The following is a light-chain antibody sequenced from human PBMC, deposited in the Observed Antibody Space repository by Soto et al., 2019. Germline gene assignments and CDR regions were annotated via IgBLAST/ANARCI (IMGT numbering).Light chain of an antibody. CDR3: LLSHFGDRAGV. V-gene: IGLV7-46*01. CDR2: DTS. J-gene: IGLJ2*01. CDR1: TGAVTSGHY. Sequence: QAVVTQEPSLTVSPGGTVTPTCGSSTGAVTSGHYPYWFQQKPGHAPRTLIYDTSNKHSWTPARFSASLLGGKAALTLSGVQLEYDYEYSCLLSHFGDRAGVFGGGTEL.